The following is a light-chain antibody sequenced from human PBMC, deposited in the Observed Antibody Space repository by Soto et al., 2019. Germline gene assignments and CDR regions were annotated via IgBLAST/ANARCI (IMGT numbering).Light chain of an antibody. CDR3: RQLNSDSST. J-gene: IGKJ5*01. V-gene: IGKV1-9*01. CDR2: AAS. Sequence: PGTAPQRLIYAASSLQRAGPSRFSGSGSGTDYTLTISSLQPADFATYYCRQLNSDSSTFGQGTRLEIK.